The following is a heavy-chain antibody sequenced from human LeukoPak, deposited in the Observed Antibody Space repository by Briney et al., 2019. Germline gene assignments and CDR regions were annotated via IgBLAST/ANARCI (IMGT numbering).Heavy chain of an antibody. CDR2: ISAYKGNT. V-gene: IGHV1-18*01. J-gene: IGHJ4*02. CDR3: ARDRDWNLDY. CDR1: GYTFTTYG. Sequence: ASVTVSCKASGYTFTTYGISWVRQAPGQGREWMGWISAYKGNTNYAQKFQGRVTMTTDTSTSTAYMELRSLTSDDTAVYYCARDRDWNLDYWGQGTLVTVSS. D-gene: IGHD1-1*01.